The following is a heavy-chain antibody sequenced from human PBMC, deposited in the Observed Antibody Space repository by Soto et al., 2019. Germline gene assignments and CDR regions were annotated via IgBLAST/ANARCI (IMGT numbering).Heavy chain of an antibody. Sequence: ASVTVSCQASGYTFTSYGISWVRQAPGQGLEWMGWISAYNGNTNYAQKLQGRVTMTTDTSTSTAYMELRSLRSDDTAVYYCARYLVVVAAKYYYYYYMDVWGKGTTVTVSS. D-gene: IGHD2-15*01. CDR1: GYTFTSYG. CDR3: ARYLVVVAAKYYYYYYMDV. J-gene: IGHJ6*03. CDR2: ISAYNGNT. V-gene: IGHV1-18*01.